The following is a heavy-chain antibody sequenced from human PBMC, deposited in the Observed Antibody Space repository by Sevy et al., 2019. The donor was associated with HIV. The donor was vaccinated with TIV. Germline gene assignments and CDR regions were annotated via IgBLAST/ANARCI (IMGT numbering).Heavy chain of an antibody. CDR1: GGTFSSYG. CDR2: IIHILGTV. CDR3: ARGGGNGWYYFDY. Sequence: SVKVSCKASGGTFSSYGISWVRQAPGQGLEWMGGIIHILGTVNYAQKFQGRVTITADESTKTAYMELSSLRSEDTAVYYCARGGGNGWYYFDYWGQETLVTVSS. J-gene: IGHJ4*02. D-gene: IGHD6-19*01. V-gene: IGHV1-69*13.